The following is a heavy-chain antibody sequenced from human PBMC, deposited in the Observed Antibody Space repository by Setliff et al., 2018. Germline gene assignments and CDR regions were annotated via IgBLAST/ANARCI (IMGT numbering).Heavy chain of an antibody. V-gene: IGHV3-72*01. CDR1: GFTLTNAW. D-gene: IGHD2-21*01. J-gene: IGHJ3*02. CDR2: SRDKASGFTT. CDR3: LGSLRKINSFDI. Sequence: GGSLRLSCTASGFTLTNAWINWVRQAPGKGLEWVGRSRDKASGFTTGYAASVKGRFSVSRDNSKNSLYLQMNSLKTEDTAVYYCLGSLRKINSFDIWGQGTMVTVSS.